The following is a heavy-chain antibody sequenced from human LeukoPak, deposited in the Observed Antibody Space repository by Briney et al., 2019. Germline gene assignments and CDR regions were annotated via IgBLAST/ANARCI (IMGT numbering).Heavy chain of an antibody. CDR1: GFTFNNYW. D-gene: IGHD2-8*01. J-gene: IGHJ4*02. Sequence: GGSLRLSCAASGFTFNNYWMHWVRLAPGKGLVWVSHINSDGSDTTYADSVKVRFTISRDTAKNTLDLQMNSLRAEDTAVYYCARDSPGVGIDYWGQGTLVTVSS. CDR3: ARDSPGVGIDY. V-gene: IGHV3-74*01. CDR2: INSDGSDT.